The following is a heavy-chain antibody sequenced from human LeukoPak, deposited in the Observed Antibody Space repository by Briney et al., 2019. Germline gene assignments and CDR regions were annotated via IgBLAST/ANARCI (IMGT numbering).Heavy chain of an antibody. CDR1: GFTFSSYA. J-gene: IGHJ4*02. V-gene: IGHV3-23*01. CDR3: ARFVYSNYLAY. D-gene: IGHD4-11*01. CDR2: ISGSGGST. Sequence: QSGGSLRLSCAASGFTFSSYAMSWVRQAPGKGLEWVSGISGSGGSTYYADSVKGRFTISRDNSKNTLYLLINSLRAEDTAVYYCARFVYSNYLAYWGQGTLVTVFS.